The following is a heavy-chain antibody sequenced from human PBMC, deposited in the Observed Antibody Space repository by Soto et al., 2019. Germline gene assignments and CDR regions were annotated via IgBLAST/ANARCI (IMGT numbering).Heavy chain of an antibody. D-gene: IGHD2-8*01. V-gene: IGHV1-69*12. CDR2: IIPFFGTT. J-gene: IGHJ5*02. CDR1: GGIFSSDA. CDR3: ARDNDATPNWLDP. Sequence: QVQLVQSGAEVKKPGSSVKVSCKASGGIFSSDAISWVRQAPGQGLEWMGGIIPFFGTTDYAQKFQGRVTLTADESTSTAYMELSSLRSEDTAVYYCARDNDATPNWLDPWGQGTVVTVSS.